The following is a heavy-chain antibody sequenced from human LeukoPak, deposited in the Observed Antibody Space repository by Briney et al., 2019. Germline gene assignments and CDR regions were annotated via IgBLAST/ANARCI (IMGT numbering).Heavy chain of an antibody. D-gene: IGHD5-12*01. CDR2: IYYSGST. V-gene: IGHV4-61*08. CDR3: ARDRTASIVATIGDAFDI. Sequence: SETLSLTCSVSGGRFDSGAFYWSWIRQPPGKGLEWIGYIYYSGSTNYNPSLKSRVTISVDTSKNQFSLKLSSVTAADTAVYYCARDRTASIVATIGDAFDIWGQGTMVTVSS. J-gene: IGHJ3*02. CDR1: GGRFDSGAFY.